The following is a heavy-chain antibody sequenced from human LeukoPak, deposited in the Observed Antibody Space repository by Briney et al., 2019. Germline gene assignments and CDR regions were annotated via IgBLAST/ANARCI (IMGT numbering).Heavy chain of an antibody. CDR2: INHSGST. V-gene: IGHV4-34*01. D-gene: IGHD1-26*01. J-gene: IGHJ4*02. CDR3: ARPRSFGYYFDY. Sequence: SETLFLTCVVYVGSFSGYYWSWICQPPGEGLEWIGEINHSGSTNYNPSLKSRVTISVDTSKNQFSLKLSSVTAADTAVYYCARPRSFGYYFDYWGQGTLVTVSS. CDR1: VGSFSGYY.